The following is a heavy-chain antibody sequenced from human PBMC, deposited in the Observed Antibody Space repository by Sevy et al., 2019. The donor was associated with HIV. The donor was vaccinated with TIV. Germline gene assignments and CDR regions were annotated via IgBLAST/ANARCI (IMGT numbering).Heavy chain of an antibody. D-gene: IGHD5-12*01. CDR3: ARGGTRDITTSFFDS. CDR1: GDSISNYC. Sequence: SETLSLTCTVSGDSISNYCWSWIRQPPGKGLEWIGYIYYSGGTNYNPSLKSRVTISVDTSKNQFSLKLGSVTAADTAVYYCARGGTRDITTSFFDSWGQGTLVTVSS. V-gene: IGHV4-59*01. CDR2: IYYSGGT. J-gene: IGHJ4*02.